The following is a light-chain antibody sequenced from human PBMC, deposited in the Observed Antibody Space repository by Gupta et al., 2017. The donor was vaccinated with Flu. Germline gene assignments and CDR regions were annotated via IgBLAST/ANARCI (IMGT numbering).Light chain of an antibody. CDR2: NVS. CDR3: CSYAGTFTFV. J-gene: IGLJ2*01. Sequence: SVTVSCTGTSSDIGNYDYVSWYQQHPAKAPKLMIYNVSRRPAGVPERFSGSKSGSTASLTISGRRAEEEADYHCCSYAGTFTFVFGGGTKVTVL. V-gene: IGLV2-11*01. CDR1: SSDIGNYDY.